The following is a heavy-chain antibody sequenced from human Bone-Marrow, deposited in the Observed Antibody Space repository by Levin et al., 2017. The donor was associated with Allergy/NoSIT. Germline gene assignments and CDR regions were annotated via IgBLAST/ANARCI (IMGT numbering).Heavy chain of an antibody. CDR2: IYYSGST. CDR1: GGSISSYY. V-gene: IGHV4-59*01. J-gene: IGHJ4*02. D-gene: IGHD6-19*01. Sequence: SQTLSLTCPVSGGSISSYYWSWIRQPPGKGLEWIGYIYYSGSTNYNPSLKSRVTISVDTSKNQFSLKLSSVTAADTAVYYCARAPAIAVAGYYFDYWGQGTLVTVSS. CDR3: ARAPAIAVAGYYFDY.